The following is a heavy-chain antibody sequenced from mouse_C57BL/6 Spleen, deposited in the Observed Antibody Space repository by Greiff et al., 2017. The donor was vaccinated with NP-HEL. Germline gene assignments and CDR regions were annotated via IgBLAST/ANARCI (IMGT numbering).Heavy chain of an antibody. V-gene: IGHV1-54*01. Sequence: VQLQESGAELVRPGTSVKVSCKASGYAFTNYLIEWVKQRPGQGLEWIGVINPGSGGTNYNEKFKGKATLTADKSSSTAYMQLSSLTSEDSAVYFCARGGYRNYGGFAYWGQRTLVTVSA. CDR3: ARGGYRNYGGFAY. CDR1: GYAFTNYL. CDR2: INPGSGGT. D-gene: IGHD2-5*01. J-gene: IGHJ3*01.